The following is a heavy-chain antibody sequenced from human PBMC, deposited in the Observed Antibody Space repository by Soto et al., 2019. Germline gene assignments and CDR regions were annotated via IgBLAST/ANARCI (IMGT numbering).Heavy chain of an antibody. Sequence: ASVKVSCKSSGYTFTNYGITWVRRAPGQGLEWMGWISAYNGRKNYAQKFQDRMTLATETSTSTVYMELRSLRSDDTALYYCARGYGDYVFGVDFWGQGTQVTVS. CDR3: ARGYGDYVFGVDF. CDR2: ISAYNGRK. CDR1: GYTFTNYG. D-gene: IGHD5-12*01. J-gene: IGHJ4*02. V-gene: IGHV1-18*04.